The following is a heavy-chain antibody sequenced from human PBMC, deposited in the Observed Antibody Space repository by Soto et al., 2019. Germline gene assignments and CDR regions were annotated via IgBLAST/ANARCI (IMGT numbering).Heavy chain of an antibody. Sequence: PRESLKISCKGSGYSFTSYWIGWVRQMPGKGLEWMGIIYPGDSDARYSPSFQGQVTISADKSISTAYLQWSSLKASDTAMYYCARVLGATIKSYYRPKYYYYYGMDVWGQGTTVTVSS. CDR1: GYSFTSYW. CDR3: ARVLGATIKSYYRPKYYYYYGMDV. CDR2: IYPGDSDA. V-gene: IGHV5-51*01. D-gene: IGHD5-12*01. J-gene: IGHJ6*02.